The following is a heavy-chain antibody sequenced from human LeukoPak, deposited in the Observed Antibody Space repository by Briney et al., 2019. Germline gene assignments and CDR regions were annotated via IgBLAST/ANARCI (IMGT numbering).Heavy chain of an antibody. CDR2: INPSGGST. CDR1: GYTFTSYY. J-gene: IGHJ6*02. V-gene: IGHV1-46*01. CDR3: ARGVFAGRYYYGTDV. D-gene: IGHD3-10*01. Sequence: ASVKVSCKASGYTFTSYYMHWVRQAPGQGLEWMGIINPSGGSTTYAQKFQGRVTMTRDTSTSTVYMELSSLRSEDTAVYYCARGVFAGRYYYGTDVWGQGTTVTVSS.